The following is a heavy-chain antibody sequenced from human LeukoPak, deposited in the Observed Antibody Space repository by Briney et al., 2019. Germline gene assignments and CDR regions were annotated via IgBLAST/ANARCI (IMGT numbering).Heavy chain of an antibody. D-gene: IGHD4-17*01. Sequence: SVKVSCKASGGTFSSYAISWVRQAPGQGLEWMGGIIPIFGTANYAQKFQGRVTITADESTSTAYMELSSLGSEDTAVHYCARDLGGVSGAVTQDYWGQGTLVTVSS. J-gene: IGHJ4*02. V-gene: IGHV1-69*01. CDR1: GGTFSSYA. CDR3: ARDLGGVSGAVTQDY. CDR2: IIPIFGTA.